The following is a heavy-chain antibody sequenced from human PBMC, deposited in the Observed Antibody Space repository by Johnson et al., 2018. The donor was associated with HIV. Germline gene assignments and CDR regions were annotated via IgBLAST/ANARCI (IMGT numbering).Heavy chain of an antibody. Sequence: VLLVESGGALVQPGGSLTLSCAGSGFAFGNYEMNWVRQAPGKGLEWVSYIATRAEAIHYADSVKGRFTISRDNSQNSLYLQMNGLRAEDTAIYYCARDLWEANVFPGAFDIWGQGTVVTVSS. CDR1: GFAFGNYE. V-gene: IGHV3-48*03. J-gene: IGHJ3*02. D-gene: IGHD3-16*01. CDR3: ARDLWEANVFPGAFDI. CDR2: IATRAEAI.